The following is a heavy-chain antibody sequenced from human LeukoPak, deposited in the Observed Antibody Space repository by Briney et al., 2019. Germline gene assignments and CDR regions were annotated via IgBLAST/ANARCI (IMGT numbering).Heavy chain of an antibody. Sequence: GGSLRLSCAASGFTFSSYAMHWVRQAPGKGLEWVAVISYDGSNKYYADSLKGRFTISRDNSKNTLYLQMNSLRAEDTAVYYCARSVNSIAAAGTDFDYWGQGTLVTVSS. V-gene: IGHV3-30*04. CDR2: ISYDGSNK. CDR3: ARSVNSIAAAGTDFDY. J-gene: IGHJ4*02. CDR1: GFTFSSYA. D-gene: IGHD6-13*01.